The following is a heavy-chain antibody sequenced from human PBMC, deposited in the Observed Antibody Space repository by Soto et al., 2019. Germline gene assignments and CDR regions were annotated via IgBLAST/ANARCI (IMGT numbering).Heavy chain of an antibody. CDR1: GFTFSRYW. V-gene: IGHV3-74*01. CDR2: ISTEGSTT. CDR3: AKAGFFVVGISRAFDI. D-gene: IGHD3-3*01. J-gene: IGHJ3*02. Sequence: EVQLVESGGGLVQPGGSLRLSCAASGFTFSRYWMHWVRQAPGEGLLWVSGISTEGSTTRYGDSVKGRFTISRVNVKNSLYLQMRSLRAEATAVYYCAKAGFFVVGISRAFDIWGQGTVVTVSS.